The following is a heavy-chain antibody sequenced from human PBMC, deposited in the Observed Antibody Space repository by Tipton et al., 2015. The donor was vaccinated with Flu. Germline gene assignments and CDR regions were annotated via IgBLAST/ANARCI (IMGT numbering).Heavy chain of an antibody. CDR3: ARAGESGSGIYYYHGMDV. J-gene: IGHJ6*02. Sequence: TLSLTCTVSGDSITTSHYYWGWIRQPPGRGLEWIGNIYHDGNTYYNPSLKSRVTMSLDTSKNQLSLKLSSVKAADTAVYFCARAGESGSGIYYYHGMDVWGQGTTVTVSS. D-gene: IGHD3-10*01. CDR1: GDSITTSHYY. V-gene: IGHV4-39*07. CDR2: IYHDGNT.